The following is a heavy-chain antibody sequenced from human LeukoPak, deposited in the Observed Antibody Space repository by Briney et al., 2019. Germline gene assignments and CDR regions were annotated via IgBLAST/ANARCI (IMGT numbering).Heavy chain of an antibody. V-gene: IGHV3-23*01. CDR3: AKDSWAAAGHGPPFFDP. CDR1: GFTFSSYA. D-gene: IGHD6-13*01. Sequence: GGSLRLSCAASGFTFSSYAMTWVRQAPGKGLEWVSAIGGSGDSTYYADSVKGRFTISRDNSKNTLYLQMNSLRPEDTAVYYCAKDSWAAAGHGPPFFDPWGQGTLVTVSS. CDR2: IGGSGDST. J-gene: IGHJ5*02.